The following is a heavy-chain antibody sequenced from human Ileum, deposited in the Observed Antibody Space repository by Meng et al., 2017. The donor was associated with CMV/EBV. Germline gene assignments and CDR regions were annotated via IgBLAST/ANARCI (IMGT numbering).Heavy chain of an antibody. CDR1: GGSISSYY. V-gene: IGHV4-59*01. D-gene: IGHD2-15*01. J-gene: IGHJ6*02. CDR2: IYYSGST. Sequence: GSLRLSCTVSGGSISSYYWSWIRQPPGKGLEWIGYIYYSGSTNYNPSLKSRVTISVDTSKNQFSLRLSSVTAADTAVYYCARDMGVVAGYYYYGMDVWGQGTTVTVSS. CDR3: ARDMGVVAGYYYYGMDV.